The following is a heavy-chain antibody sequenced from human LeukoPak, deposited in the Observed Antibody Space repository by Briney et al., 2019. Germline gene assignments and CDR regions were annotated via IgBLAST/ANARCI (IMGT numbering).Heavy chain of an antibody. J-gene: IGHJ6*03. V-gene: IGHV4-59*01. CDR1: GGSISSYY. Sequence: SETLSLTCTVSGGSISSYYWSWIRQPPGKGLEWIGYIYYSGSTNYNPSLKSRVTISVDTSKNQFSLKLSSVTAADTAVYYCARTTEGGYTYGYFYYYYMDVWGKGTTVTISS. CDR3: ARTTEGGYTYGYFYYYYMDV. D-gene: IGHD5-18*01. CDR2: IYYSGST.